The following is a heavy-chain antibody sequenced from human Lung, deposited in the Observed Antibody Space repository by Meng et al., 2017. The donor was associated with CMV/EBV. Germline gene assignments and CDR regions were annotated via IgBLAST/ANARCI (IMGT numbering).Heavy chain of an antibody. CDR3: ASFPPPGKQWLVTDY. J-gene: IGHJ4*02. V-gene: IGHV4-4*02. CDR2: IYRSGST. D-gene: IGHD6-19*01. CDR1: GGSIRSSNW. Sequence: LQGAGPGLEQPAGHRSLTWPVLGGSIRSSNWWSLVRQPPGKGLEWIGEIYRSGSTNYNPSLKSRVTISVDKSKNQFSLKLSSVTAADTAVYYCASFPPPGKQWLVTDYWGQGTLVTVSS.